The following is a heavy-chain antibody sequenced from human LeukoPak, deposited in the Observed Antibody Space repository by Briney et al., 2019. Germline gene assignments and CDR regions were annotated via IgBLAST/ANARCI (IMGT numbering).Heavy chain of an antibody. Sequence: PSETLSLTCAVYGGSFSGHNLNWIRQPPGKGLEWIGDINYSGSANYNPSLKSRVTISVDTSKSQFSLKLSSVTAADTAVYYCARGCGYHTLDYWGQGTLVTVSS. V-gene: IGHV4-34*01. CDR1: GGSFSGHN. J-gene: IGHJ4*02. CDR3: ARGCGYHTLDY. D-gene: IGHD6-25*01. CDR2: INYSGSA.